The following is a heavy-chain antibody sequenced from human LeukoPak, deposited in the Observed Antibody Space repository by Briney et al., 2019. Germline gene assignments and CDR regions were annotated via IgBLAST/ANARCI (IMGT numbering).Heavy chain of an antibody. J-gene: IGHJ4*02. CDR3: AKDLAYSCDY. V-gene: IGHV3-23*01. CDR1: GFTFSSYA. Sequence: GGSLRLSCAASGFTFSSYAMSWVRQAPGKGLEWVSAISGSGGSAYYTDSVKGRFAISRDNSKNTLYLQMSSLRAEDTAVYYCAKDLAYSCDYWGQGILVTVSS. CDR2: ISGSGGSA. D-gene: IGHD2-15*01.